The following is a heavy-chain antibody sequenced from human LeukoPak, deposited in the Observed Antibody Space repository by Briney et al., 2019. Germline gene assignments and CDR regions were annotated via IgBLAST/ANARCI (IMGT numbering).Heavy chain of an antibody. CDR3: ATEKGDSPDY. CDR2: LSGSGSNT. J-gene: IGHJ4*02. Sequence: PGGSLRLSCAASGFTFSNYAMAWVRLAPGKGLEWVSGLSGSGSNTFYTDSLKGRFTISRDDPKNTLYLQMNSLRAEDTAVYYCATEKGDSPDYWGQGTLVTVSS. V-gene: IGHV3-23*01. CDR1: GFTFSNYA. D-gene: IGHD3-16*01.